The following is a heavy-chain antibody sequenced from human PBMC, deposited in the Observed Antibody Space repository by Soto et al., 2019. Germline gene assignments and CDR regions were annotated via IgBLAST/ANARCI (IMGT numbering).Heavy chain of an antibody. J-gene: IGHJ4*02. V-gene: IGHV4-59*08. CDR2: IYYSGST. CDR1: GGSISSYY. D-gene: IGHD2-8*01. CDR3: ARQYVYGFDD. Sequence: SEALSLTCTVSGGSISSYYWSWIRQPPGKGLEWIGYIYYSGSTNYNPSLKSRVTISVDTSKNQFSLKLSSVTAADTAVYYCARQYVYGFDDSGQGTLGILSS.